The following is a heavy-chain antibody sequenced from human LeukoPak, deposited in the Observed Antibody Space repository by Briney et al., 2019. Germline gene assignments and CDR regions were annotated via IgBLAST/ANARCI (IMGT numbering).Heavy chain of an antibody. CDR3: ASVLVGATAIPDDAFDI. J-gene: IGHJ3*02. V-gene: IGHV1-2*02. CDR1: GYTFTSYD. CDR2: MNPNSGGT. Sequence: ASVKVSCKASGYTFTSYDINWVRQATGQGLEWMGWMNPNSGGTNYAQKFQGRVTMTRDTSISTAYMELSRLRSDDTAVYYCASVLVGATAIPDDAFDIWGQGTMVTVSS. D-gene: IGHD1-26*01.